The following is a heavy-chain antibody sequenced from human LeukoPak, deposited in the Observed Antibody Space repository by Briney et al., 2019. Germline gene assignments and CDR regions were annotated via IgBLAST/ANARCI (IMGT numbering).Heavy chain of an antibody. CDR2: IHYSGNT. CDR1: NGSISHYY. J-gene: IGHJ3*02. V-gene: IGHV4-59*13. Sequence: SETLSLTCTVSNGSISHYYWTWVRQPPGKGLEWIGYIHYSGNTNYNPSLKSRVTFSMDTSKNQFSLNLNSVTAADTAVYYCARDYPNKRFRDGFDIWGQGTIVTVSS. CDR3: ARDYPNKRFRDGFDI.